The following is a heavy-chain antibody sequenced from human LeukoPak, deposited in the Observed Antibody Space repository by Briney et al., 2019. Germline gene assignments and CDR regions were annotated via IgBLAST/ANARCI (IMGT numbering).Heavy chain of an antibody. D-gene: IGHD3-22*01. Sequence: SETLSLTCTVSGCSISSGYYWGWIRQPPGKGLEWIGSLYHSGSTYYNPSLKSRVTISVDTSKNQFSLKLSSVTAADTAVYYCARGLVYYYDSSGYVWDYWGQGTLVTVSS. CDR1: GCSISSGYY. CDR2: LYHSGST. J-gene: IGHJ4*02. V-gene: IGHV4-38-2*02. CDR3: ARGLVYYYDSSGYVWDY.